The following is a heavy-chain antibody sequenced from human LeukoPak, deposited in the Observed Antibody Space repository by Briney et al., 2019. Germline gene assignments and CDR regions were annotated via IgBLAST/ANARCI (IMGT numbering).Heavy chain of an antibody. CDR2: ISWDGGTT. V-gene: IGHV3-43D*03. CDR3: AKDIDEGQLWFGHFDY. J-gene: IGHJ4*02. D-gene: IGHD3-10*01. Sequence: PGGSLRLSCAASGFAFDDYAMHWVRQAPGKGLEWVSLISWDGGTTYYADSVKGRFTISRDNSKNSLFLQMNSLRAEDTALYYCAKDIDEGQLWFGHFDYWGQGTLVTVSS. CDR1: GFAFDDYA.